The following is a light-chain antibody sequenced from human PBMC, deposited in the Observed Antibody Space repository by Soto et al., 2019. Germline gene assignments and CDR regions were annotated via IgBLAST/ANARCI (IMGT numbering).Light chain of an antibody. CDR3: QQYDSSRWT. J-gene: IGKJ1*01. V-gene: IGKV3-20*01. CDR2: AAS. CDR1: QSVSSTY. Sequence: EIVLTQSPDTLSLFPGERATLSCRASQSVSSTYLAWYQQKPGQAPRPLISAASSRATGTPDRFSGSGSGTHFTLTISRLEPEDFAVYYFQQYDSSRWTFGQGTKVDIK.